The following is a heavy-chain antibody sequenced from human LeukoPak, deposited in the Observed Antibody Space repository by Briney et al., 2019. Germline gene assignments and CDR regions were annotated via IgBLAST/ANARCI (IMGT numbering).Heavy chain of an antibody. CDR3: ARQSRTAGTLHHDAYDI. V-gene: IGHV4-59*08. CDR2: VFGNVSP. CDR1: GGSISDYY. J-gene: IGHJ3*02. D-gene: IGHD2-2*01. Sequence: SETLSLTCTVSGGSISDYYWGWIRHPPGKGLEWIGHVFGNVSPDYNPSLKSRVTITTDTSKNQFSLQLTSVTAADTAMYFCARQSRTAGTLHHDAYDIWGQGTVVTVSS.